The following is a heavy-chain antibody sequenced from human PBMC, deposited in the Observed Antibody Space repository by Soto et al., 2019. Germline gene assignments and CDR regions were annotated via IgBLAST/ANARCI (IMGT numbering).Heavy chain of an antibody. CDR3: ARDRYSSGWYDLDY. Sequence: XLRLSCAAAGFTFSSYGMHWVRQAPGKGLEWVAVIWDDGSNKYYADSVKGRFTISRDNSKNTLYLQMNSLRAEDAAVYYCARDRYSSGWYDLDYWGQGTLVTVSS. CDR1: GFTFSSYG. V-gene: IGHV3-33*01. CDR2: IWDDGSNK. J-gene: IGHJ4*02. D-gene: IGHD6-19*01.